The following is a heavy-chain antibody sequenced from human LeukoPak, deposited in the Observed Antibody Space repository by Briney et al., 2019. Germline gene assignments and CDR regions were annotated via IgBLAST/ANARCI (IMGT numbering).Heavy chain of an antibody. J-gene: IGHJ3*02. CDR3: ARRLLPYCSSTSCSLGYDAFDI. Sequence: GASVKVSCKASGYTFSSYYMHWVRQAPGQGLDWMGIINPSGDSTTYAQKFQGRVTITTDESTSTAYMELSSLRSEDTAVYYCARRLLPYCSSTSCSLGYDAFDIWGQGTMVTVSS. CDR1: GYTFSSYY. D-gene: IGHD2-2*01. V-gene: IGHV1-46*01. CDR2: INPSGDST.